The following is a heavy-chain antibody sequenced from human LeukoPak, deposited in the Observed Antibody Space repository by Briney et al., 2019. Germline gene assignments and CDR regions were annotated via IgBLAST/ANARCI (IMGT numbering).Heavy chain of an antibody. V-gene: IGHV3-64*01. J-gene: IGHJ4*02. D-gene: IGHD5-18*01. CDR3: ARSGYSYGSHLDY. CDR2: ISSNGGST. Sequence: SGGSLRLSCAASGFTFSSYAMHWVRQAPGKGLEYVSAISSNGGSTYYANSVKGRFTISRDNSKNTLYLQMGSLRDEDMAVYYCARSGYSYGSHLDYWGQGTLVTVSS. CDR1: GFTFSSYA.